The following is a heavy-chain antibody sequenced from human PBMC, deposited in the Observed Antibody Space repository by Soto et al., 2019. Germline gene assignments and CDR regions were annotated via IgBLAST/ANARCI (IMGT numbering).Heavy chain of an antibody. CDR2: IYYSGST. D-gene: IGHD1-1*01. J-gene: IGHJ4*02. CDR3: ATPLLDVYIDDY. Sequence: SETLSLTCTVSGGSVSSGSYYWSWIRQPPGKGLEWIGYIYYSGSTNYNPSLKSRVTISVDTSKNQFSLKLSSVTAADTAVYYCATPLLDVYIDDYWGQGTLVTVSS. CDR1: GGSVSSGSYY. V-gene: IGHV4-61*01.